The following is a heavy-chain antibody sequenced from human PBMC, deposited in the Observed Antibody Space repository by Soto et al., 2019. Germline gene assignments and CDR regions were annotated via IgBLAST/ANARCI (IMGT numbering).Heavy chain of an antibody. D-gene: IGHD3-10*01. J-gene: IGHJ4*02. CDR1: VGSISSSNW. CDR2: IYHSGNT. CDR3: ARRWGEGRVDY. V-gene: IGHV4-4*02. Sequence: QVQLQESGPGLVKPSGTLSLTCAVSVGSISSSNWWSWVRQPPGKGLEWIGEIYHSGNTNYNPSLKSRVTMAVDKSRNQFSLKLSSVPAADTAVYYCARRWGEGRVDYWGQGTLVTVSS.